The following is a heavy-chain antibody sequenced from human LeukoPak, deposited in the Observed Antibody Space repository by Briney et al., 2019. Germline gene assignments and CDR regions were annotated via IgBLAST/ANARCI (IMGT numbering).Heavy chain of an antibody. Sequence: PSETLSLTCTVSGGSISSGGYCWSWIRQHPGKGLEWIGYIYYSGSTYYNPSLKSRVTISVDTSKNQFSLKLSSVTAADTAVYYCARDHDSNLDYWGQGTLVTVSS. D-gene: IGHD4-11*01. J-gene: IGHJ4*02. CDR3: ARDHDSNLDY. CDR2: IYYSGST. CDR1: GGSISSGGYC. V-gene: IGHV4-31*03.